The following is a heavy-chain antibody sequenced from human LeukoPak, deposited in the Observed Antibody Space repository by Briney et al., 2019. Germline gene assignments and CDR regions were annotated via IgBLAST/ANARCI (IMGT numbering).Heavy chain of an antibody. D-gene: IGHD1-26*01. CDR1: GYTLTELS. Sequence: ASVKVSCKVSGYTLTELSMHWVRQAPGKGLEWMGSFDPEDGETIYAQKFQGRVTMTEDTSTDTAYMELSSLRSEDTAVYYCATDLRVGATMDRSFDYWGQGTLVTVSS. CDR2: FDPEDGET. CDR3: ATDLRVGATMDRSFDY. J-gene: IGHJ4*02. V-gene: IGHV1-24*01.